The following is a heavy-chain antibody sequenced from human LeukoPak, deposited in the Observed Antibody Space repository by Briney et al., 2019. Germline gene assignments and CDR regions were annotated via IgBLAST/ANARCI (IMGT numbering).Heavy chain of an antibody. V-gene: IGHV3-66*01. CDR3: ARFFGRSMAASDPFGMDV. J-gene: IGHJ6*02. CDR1: GFTVSSNY. CDR2: IYSGGST. Sequence: GGSLRLSCAASGFTVSSNYMSWVRQAPGKGLEWVSVIYSGGSTYYADSVKGRFTISRDNSKNTLYLQMNSLRAEDTAVYYCARFFGRSMAASDPFGMDVWGQGTTVTVSS. D-gene: IGHD3-16*01.